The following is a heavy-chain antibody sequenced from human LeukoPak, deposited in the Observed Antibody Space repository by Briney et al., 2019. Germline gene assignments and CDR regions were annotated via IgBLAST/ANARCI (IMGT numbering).Heavy chain of an antibody. CDR1: GFTFSSYS. D-gene: IGHD1-26*01. J-gene: IGHJ4*02. CDR3: ARAYVGANYLSDY. CDR2: ISSSSSTI. Sequence: PGGSLRLSCAASGFTFSSYSMNWVRQAPGKGLEWVSYISSSSSTIYYADSVKGRFTISRDNAKSSLYLQMNSLRAEDTAVYYCARAYVGANYLSDYWGQGTLVTVSS. V-gene: IGHV3-48*01.